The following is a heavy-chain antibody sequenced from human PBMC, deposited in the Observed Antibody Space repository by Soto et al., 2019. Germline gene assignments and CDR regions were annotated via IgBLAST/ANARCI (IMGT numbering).Heavy chain of an antibody. CDR2: IYYSGSP. CDR3: ARHPAHSSSWHYNWFDP. D-gene: IGHD6-13*01. Sequence: QVQLQESGPGLVKPSETLSLTCTVSGGSISSYYWSWIRQPPGKGLEWIGYIYYSGSPNYNPSLKSRVTISVDTSKNQFSLKLSSVTAADTAVYYCARHPAHSSSWHYNWFDPWGQGTLVTVSS. J-gene: IGHJ5*02. V-gene: IGHV4-59*08. CDR1: GGSISSYY.